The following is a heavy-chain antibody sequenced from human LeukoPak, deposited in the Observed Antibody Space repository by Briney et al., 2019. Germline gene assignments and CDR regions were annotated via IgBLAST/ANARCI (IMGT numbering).Heavy chain of an antibody. CDR3: ARGIVAIFRYFDY. CDR2: IGSSSNYI. V-gene: IGHV3-21*01. Sequence: GGSLRLSCAASGFTFSNYSMNWVRQAPGKGLEWVSSIGSSSNYISYADSVKGRFTISRDNAKNSLYLQMNSLRAEDTAVYYCARGIVAIFRYFDYWGQGTLVTASS. D-gene: IGHD2-21*01. CDR1: GFTFSNYS. J-gene: IGHJ4*02.